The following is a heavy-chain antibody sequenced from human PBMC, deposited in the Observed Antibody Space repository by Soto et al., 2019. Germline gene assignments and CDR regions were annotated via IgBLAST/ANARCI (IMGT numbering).Heavy chain of an antibody. V-gene: IGHV4-4*09. Sequence: SDTLSLTCAVYGGSISGYYWSWVRQPPGKGLEWIGYMYLTGRTYYNPSLKSRLAVSVDTSKNQFSLTLSSVTAADTAVYFCARFSSLDKDYVVDVWGQGTMVTVSS. D-gene: IGHD6-19*01. CDR3: ARFSSLDKDYVVDV. CDR2: MYLTGRT. J-gene: IGHJ6*02. CDR1: GGSISGYY.